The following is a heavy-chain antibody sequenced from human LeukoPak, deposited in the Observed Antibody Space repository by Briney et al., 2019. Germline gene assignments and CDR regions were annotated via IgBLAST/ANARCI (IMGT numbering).Heavy chain of an antibody. V-gene: IGHV4-59*01. CDR1: GGSISNYY. Sequence: SETLSLTCTVSGGSISNYYWSWIRQPPGKGLEWIGYIYNTGSIIHNPSLKSRVTISVDTSKNQFSLKLRSVTAAGTAIYYCARGALVTQDNSFEPSGQGNLVPVSA. D-gene: IGHD3-16*02. J-gene: IGHJ5*02. CDR3: ARGALVTQDNSFEP. CDR2: IYNTGSI.